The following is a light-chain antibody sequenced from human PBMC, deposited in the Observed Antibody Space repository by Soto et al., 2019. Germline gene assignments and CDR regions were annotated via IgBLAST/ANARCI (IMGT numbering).Light chain of an antibody. Sequence: QSVLTHPPTVSGAPGQRVSIFCTGSSSNIGAGYDVHWYQQLPGTAPKLLIYGNSNRPSGVPDRFSGSKSGTSASLAITGLQAEDEADYYCQSYDSSLSGSVVFGGGTQLTVL. V-gene: IGLV1-40*01. CDR3: QSYDSSLSGSVV. J-gene: IGLJ2*01. CDR2: GNS. CDR1: SSNIGAGYD.